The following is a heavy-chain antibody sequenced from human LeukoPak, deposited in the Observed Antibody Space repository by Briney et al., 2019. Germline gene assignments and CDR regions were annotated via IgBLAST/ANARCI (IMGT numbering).Heavy chain of an antibody. CDR3: ARGSYYYDSSGLGYYFDY. CDR2: IYYSGST. V-gene: IGHV4-59*01. D-gene: IGHD3-22*01. Sequence: SETLSLTCTVSGGSISSYYWSWIRQPPGKGLEWIGYIYYSGSTNYNPSLKSRVTISVDTSKNQFPLKLSSVTAADTAVYYCARGSYYYDSSGLGYYFDYWGQGTLVTVSS. J-gene: IGHJ4*02. CDR1: GGSISSYY.